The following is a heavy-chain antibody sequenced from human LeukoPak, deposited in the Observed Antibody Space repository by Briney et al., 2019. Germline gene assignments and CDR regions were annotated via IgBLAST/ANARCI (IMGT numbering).Heavy chain of an antibody. V-gene: IGHV1-18*03. CDR2: ISAYNGNT. CDR1: GYTFTSYG. CDR3: ARGGAVDTAMVTFDY. Sequence: ASVKVSCKASGYTFTSYGISWVRQAPGQGLEWMGWISAYNGNTNYAQKLQGRVTMTTDTSTSTAYMELRSLRSDDMAVYYCARGGAVDTAMVTFDYWGQGTLVTVSS. D-gene: IGHD5-18*01. J-gene: IGHJ4*02.